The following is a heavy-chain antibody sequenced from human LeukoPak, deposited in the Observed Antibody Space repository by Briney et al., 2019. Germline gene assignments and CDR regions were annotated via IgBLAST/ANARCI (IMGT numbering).Heavy chain of an antibody. V-gene: IGHV3-23*01. CDR1: GFTFSSYA. CDR3: AKVSSNEYIRFPFDY. J-gene: IGHJ4*02. D-gene: IGHD3-3*01. Sequence: PGGSLRLSCSASGFTFSSYAMHWVRQAPGKGLEWVSALSRSGDSTFYADSVRGRFTISRDNSKNTLYLQMNSLRAEDTAVYYCAKVSSNEYIRFPFDYWGQGTLVTVSS. CDR2: LSRSGDST.